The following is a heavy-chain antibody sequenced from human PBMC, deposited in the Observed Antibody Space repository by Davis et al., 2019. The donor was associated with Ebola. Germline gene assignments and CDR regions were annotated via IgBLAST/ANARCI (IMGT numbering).Heavy chain of an antibody. CDR2: IWYDGSNK. CDR1: GFTFSSYG. CDR3: AKGGRGYYDFWKGTFDY. Sequence: GGSLRLSCAASGFTFSSYGMHWVRQAPGKGLEWVAVIWYDGSNKYYEDSVKGRLTISRDNSKNTLYLQMNSLGAEDTAVYYCAKGGRGYYDFWKGTFDYWGQGTLVTVSS. V-gene: IGHV3-30*02. J-gene: IGHJ4*02. D-gene: IGHD3-3*01.